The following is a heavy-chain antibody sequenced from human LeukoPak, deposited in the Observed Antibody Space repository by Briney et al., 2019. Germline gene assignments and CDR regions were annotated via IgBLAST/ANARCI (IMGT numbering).Heavy chain of an antibody. CDR1: GFSLSTSGVG. CDR2: IYWDDDK. Sequence: SGPTLVNPTQTLTLTCTFSGFSLSTSGVGVGWIRQPQGKALEWLALIYWDDDKRYSPSLKSRLTITKDTSKNQVVLTMTNMDPVDTATYYCAHRRAVSGFLEWLFDAFDIWGQGTMVTVSS. J-gene: IGHJ3*02. D-gene: IGHD3-3*01. V-gene: IGHV2-5*02. CDR3: AHRRAVSGFLEWLFDAFDI.